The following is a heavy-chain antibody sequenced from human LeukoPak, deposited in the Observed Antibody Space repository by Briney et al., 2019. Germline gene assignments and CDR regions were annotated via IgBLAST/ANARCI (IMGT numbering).Heavy chain of an antibody. Sequence: SETLSLTCAVSGGSISSGGYSWSWIRQPPGKGLEWIGYIYHSGSTYYNPSLKSRVTISVDRSKNQFSLKLTSVTAADTAVYYCARRDCGGGSCSFDYWGQGILVTVSS. V-gene: IGHV4-30-2*01. D-gene: IGHD2-15*01. CDR1: GGSISSGGYS. J-gene: IGHJ4*02. CDR2: IYHSGST. CDR3: ARRDCGGGSCSFDY.